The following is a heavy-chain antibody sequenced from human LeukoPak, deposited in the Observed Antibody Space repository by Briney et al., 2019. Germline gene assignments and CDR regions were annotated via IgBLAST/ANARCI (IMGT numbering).Heavy chain of an antibody. Sequence: GRSLRLSCAASGFTFSNYEMNWVRQPPGTGLEWVSYISSIGSTIYYTNSVKSRFTISRGNAKNSLYLQMNSLRDEDTAVYYCARDFGVNYYYYYGMDVWGKGTTVTVSS. D-gene: IGHD3-16*01. J-gene: IGHJ6*04. V-gene: IGHV3-48*03. CDR2: ISSIGSTI. CDR3: ARDFGVNYYYYYGMDV. CDR1: GFTFSNYE.